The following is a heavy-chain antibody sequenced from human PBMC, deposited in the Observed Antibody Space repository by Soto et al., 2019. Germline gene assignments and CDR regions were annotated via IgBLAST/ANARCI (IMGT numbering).Heavy chain of an antibody. CDR2: INPSGGST. CDR3: AGDPIAAHHYYYYGMDV. V-gene: IGHV1-46*01. D-gene: IGHD6-6*01. J-gene: IGHJ6*02. CDR1: GYTFTSYY. Sequence: ASVKVSCKASGYTFTSYYMHWVRQAPGQGLEWMGIINPSGGSTSYAQKFQGRVTMTRDTSTSTVYMELSSLRSEDTAVYYCAGDPIAAHHYYYYGMDVWGQGAPVTVSS.